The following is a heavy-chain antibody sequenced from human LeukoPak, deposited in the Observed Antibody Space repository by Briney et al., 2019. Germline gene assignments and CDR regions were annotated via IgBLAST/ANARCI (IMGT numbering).Heavy chain of an antibody. CDR1: GYTFTSYG. J-gene: IGHJ6*02. Sequence: GASVKVSCKASGYTFTSYGTSWVRQAPGQGLEWMGWISVYNGDTNYAQNLQGRVTMTTDTSTSTAYMELRNLTSDDTAVYYCARVSSSSWGYYYYGMDVWGQGTTVIVSS. CDR3: ARVSSSSWGYYYYGMDV. D-gene: IGHD6-13*01. V-gene: IGHV1-18*01. CDR2: ISVYNGDT.